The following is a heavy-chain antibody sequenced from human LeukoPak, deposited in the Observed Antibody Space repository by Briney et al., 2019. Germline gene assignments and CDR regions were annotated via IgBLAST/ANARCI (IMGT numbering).Heavy chain of an antibody. CDR3: ASGDPSSGSYHDY. V-gene: IGHV1-46*01. CDR2: INPSGGST. J-gene: IGHJ4*02. D-gene: IGHD1-26*01. Sequence: ASVKVSCKASGYTFTSYYMHWVRQAPGQGLEWMGIINPSGGSTSYAQKFQGRVTMTRDTSTSTAYMKLSRLRSDDTAAYYCASGDPSSGSYHDYWGQGTLVTVSS. CDR1: GYTFTSYY.